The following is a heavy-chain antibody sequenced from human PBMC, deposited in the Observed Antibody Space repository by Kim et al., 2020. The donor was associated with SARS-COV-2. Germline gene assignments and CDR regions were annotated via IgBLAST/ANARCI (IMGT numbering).Heavy chain of an antibody. J-gene: IGHJ4*02. CDR1: GFTFSSYS. CDR2: ISSSSSTI. D-gene: IGHD3-10*01. Sequence: GGSLRLSCAASGFTFSSYSMNWVRQAPGKGLEWVSYISSSSSTIYYADSAKGRFTISRDNAKNSLYLQMNSLRAEDTAVYYCARVNPIRGAWGYYFDYWGEGTLVTVSS. V-gene: IGHV3-48*04. CDR3: ARVNPIRGAWGYYFDY.